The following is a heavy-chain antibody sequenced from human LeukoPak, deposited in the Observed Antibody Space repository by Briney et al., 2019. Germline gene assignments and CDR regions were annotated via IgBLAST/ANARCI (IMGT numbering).Heavy chain of an antibody. D-gene: IGHD5-24*01. CDR3: ARAGDGDAFDI. CDR2: IYYSGST. CDR1: GGSISSYY. V-gene: IGHV4-59*01. Sequence: PSETLSLTCTVSGGSISSYYWSWIRQPPGKGLEWIGYIYYSGSTNYNPSLKSRVTISVDTSKNQFSLKLSSVTAADTAVYYCARAGDGDAFDIWGQGTMVTVSS. J-gene: IGHJ3*02.